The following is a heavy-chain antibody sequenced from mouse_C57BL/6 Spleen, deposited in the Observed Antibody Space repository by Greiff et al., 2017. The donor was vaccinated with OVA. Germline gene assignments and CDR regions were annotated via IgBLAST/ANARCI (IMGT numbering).Heavy chain of an antibody. D-gene: IGHD2-1*01. CDR3: ARSGIYGNPYWYFDV. J-gene: IGHJ1*03. CDR2: INPYNGGT. V-gene: IGHV1-19*01. CDR1: GYTFTDYY. Sequence: VQLKQSGPVLVKPGASVKMSCKASGYTFTDYYMNWVKQSHGKSLEWIGVINPYNGGTSYNQKFKGKATLTVDKSSSTAYMELNSLTSEDSAVYYCARSGIYGNPYWYFDVWGTGTTVTVSS.